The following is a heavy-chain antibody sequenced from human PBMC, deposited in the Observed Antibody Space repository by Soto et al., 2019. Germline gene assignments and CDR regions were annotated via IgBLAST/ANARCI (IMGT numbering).Heavy chain of an antibody. V-gene: IGHV4-59*08. D-gene: IGHD6-13*01. J-gene: IGHJ5*02. Sequence: QVQLQESGPGLVKPSETLSLTCTVSGGSISSYYWSWIRQPPGKGLEWIGYIYYSGSTNYNPSLKSRVPISVDTSKNQFSLKLSSVTAADTAGYYCARAKAPLYSSSWYWFDPWGQGTLVTVSS. CDR2: IYYSGST. CDR3: ARAKAPLYSSSWYWFDP. CDR1: GGSISSYY.